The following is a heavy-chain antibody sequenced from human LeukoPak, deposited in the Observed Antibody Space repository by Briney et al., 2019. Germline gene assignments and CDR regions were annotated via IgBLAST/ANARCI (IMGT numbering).Heavy chain of an antibody. V-gene: IGHV4-39*07. CDR2: IYYSGST. CDR3: ARKRAVDDAFDI. Sequence: SETRSLTCTVSGGSISSSSYYSGWIRQPPGKGLEWTGSIYYSGSTYYNPSLKSRVTISVDTSKNQFSLKLSSVTAADTAVYYCARKRAVDDAFDIWGQGTMVTVSS. J-gene: IGHJ3*02. CDR1: GGSISSSSYY. D-gene: IGHD6-19*01.